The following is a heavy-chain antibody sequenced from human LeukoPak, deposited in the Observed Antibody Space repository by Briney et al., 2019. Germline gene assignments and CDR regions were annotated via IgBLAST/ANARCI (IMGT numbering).Heavy chain of an antibody. CDR3: TIAAAGPDFDY. Sequence: PGGSLRLSCAASGFTFSSYWMHWVRQAPGKGLVWVSRINSDGSSTSYADSVKGQFTISRDNAKNTLYLQMNSLRAEDTAVYYCTIAAAGPDFDYWGQGTLVTVSS. J-gene: IGHJ4*02. CDR1: GFTFSSYW. V-gene: IGHV3-74*01. CDR2: INSDGSST. D-gene: IGHD6-13*01.